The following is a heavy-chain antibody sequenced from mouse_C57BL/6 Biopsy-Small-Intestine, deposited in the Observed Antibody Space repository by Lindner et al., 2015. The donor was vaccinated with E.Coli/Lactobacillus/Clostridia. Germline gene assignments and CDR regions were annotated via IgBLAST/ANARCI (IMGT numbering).Heavy chain of an antibody. J-gene: IGHJ1*03. CDR1: GYAFTNYL. Sequence: VQLQESGAELVRPGTSVKVSCKASGYAFTNYLIEWVKQRPGQGLEWIGVINPGSGGTNYNEKFKGKATLTADKSSSTAYMQLSSLTSEDSAVYFCAREGYSLPFDVWGTGTTVTVSS. D-gene: IGHD2-14*01. CDR2: INPGSGGT. CDR3: AREGYSLPFDV. V-gene: IGHV1-54*01.